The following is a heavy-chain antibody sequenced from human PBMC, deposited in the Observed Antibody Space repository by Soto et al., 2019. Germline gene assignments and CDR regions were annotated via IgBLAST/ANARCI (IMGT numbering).Heavy chain of an antibody. CDR2: IYPGDSDT. CDR1: GYNFTRYW. V-gene: IGHV5-51*01. CDR3: ARSFDYYDSSGPSYI. D-gene: IGHD3-22*01. J-gene: IGHJ4*02. Sequence: PGESLKISCKGSGYNFTRYWIGWVRQMPGKGLEWMGIIYPGDSDTRYSPSFQGQVTISADKSISTAYLQWSSLKASDTAMYYCARSFDYYDSSGPSYIWGQGTLVTVSS.